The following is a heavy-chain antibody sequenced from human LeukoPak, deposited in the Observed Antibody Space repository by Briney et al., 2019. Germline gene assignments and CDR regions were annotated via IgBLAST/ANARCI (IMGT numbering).Heavy chain of an antibody. J-gene: IGHJ4*02. CDR3: AKGRRIVGAIDY. V-gene: IGHV3-23*01. D-gene: IGHD1-26*01. CDR1: GFTFSSYA. CDR2: ISGSGGTT. Sequence: GGSLRLSCAASGFTFSSYAMSWVRQAPGKGLEWVSAISGSGGTTYYADSVKGRFTIYSDNSKNTLYLEMNSLRAEDTAVYYCAKGRRIVGAIDYWGQGTLVTVSS.